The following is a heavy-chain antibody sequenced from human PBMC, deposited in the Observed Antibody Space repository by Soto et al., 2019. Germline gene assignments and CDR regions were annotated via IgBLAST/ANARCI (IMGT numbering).Heavy chain of an antibody. CDR3: ARGSLAARPVSDY. CDR2: IYHSGGT. V-gene: IGHV4-4*02. J-gene: IGHJ4*02. D-gene: IGHD6-6*01. CDR1: GGSISSSNW. Sequence: PSETLSLTCAVSGGSISSSNWWSWVRQPPGKGLEWIGEIYHSGGTNYNPSLKSRVTISVDKSKNQFSLKLSSVTAADTAVYYCARGSLAARPVSDYWGQGTLVTVSS.